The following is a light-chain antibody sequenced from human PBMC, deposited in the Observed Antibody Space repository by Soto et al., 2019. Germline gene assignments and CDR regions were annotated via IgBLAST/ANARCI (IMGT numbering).Light chain of an antibody. J-gene: IGLJ1*01. CDR3: ATWDDSLDVHV. Sequence: QSVLTQPPSPPGTPGQTITISSSGGSSNIGITTASWYKHLPGTAPRLLISGNNQRHPGAPQRFSGSKSGTSAFLAISGLQSEYEAHYYGATWDDSLDVHVFGTGTKVTVL. CDR1: SSNIGITT. CDR2: GNN. V-gene: IGLV1-44*01.